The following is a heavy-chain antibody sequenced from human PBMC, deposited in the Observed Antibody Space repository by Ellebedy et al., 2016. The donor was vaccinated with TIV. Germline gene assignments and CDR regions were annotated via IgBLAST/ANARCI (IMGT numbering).Heavy chain of an antibody. CDR3: ARDPSSSWYRGYFDY. D-gene: IGHD6-13*01. CDR1: GYTFTSYG. CDR2: ISAYNGNT. Sequence: ASVKVSXXASGYTFTSYGISWVRQAPGQGLEWMGWISAYNGNTNYAQKLQGRVTMTTDTSTSTAYMELRSLRSDDTAVYYCARDPSSSWYRGYFDYWGQGTLVTVSS. V-gene: IGHV1-18*01. J-gene: IGHJ4*02.